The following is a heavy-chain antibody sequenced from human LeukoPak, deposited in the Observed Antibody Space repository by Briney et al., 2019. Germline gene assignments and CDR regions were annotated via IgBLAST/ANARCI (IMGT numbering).Heavy chain of an antibody. CDR3: ARAAVAGDFFDY. Sequence: SETLSLTCTVSGGSVSSDSYYWTWIRQPPGKGLEWIGYIYYSGGTNYNPSLKSRLTISLDTSKNQFSLKVNSVTTADTAVYYCARAAVAGDFFDYWGQATMVTVSS. V-gene: IGHV4-61*01. D-gene: IGHD6-19*01. CDR2: IYYSGGT. CDR1: GGSVSSDSYY. J-gene: IGHJ4*02.